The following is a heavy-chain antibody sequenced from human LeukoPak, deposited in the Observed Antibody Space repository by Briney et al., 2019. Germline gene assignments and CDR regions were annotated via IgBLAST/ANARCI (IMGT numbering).Heavy chain of an antibody. J-gene: IGHJ4*02. CDR1: GFTFSSYS. CDR2: ISSSSSYI. CDR3: ARDHFRQYYYDSSGYLDY. V-gene: IGHV3-21*01. D-gene: IGHD3-22*01. Sequence: GGSLRLSCAASGFTFSSYSMNWVRQAPGKGLEWVSSISSSSSYIYYADSVKGRFTISRDNAKNSLYLQMNSLRAEDTAVYYCARDHFRQYYYDSSGYLDYWGQGTLVTVSS.